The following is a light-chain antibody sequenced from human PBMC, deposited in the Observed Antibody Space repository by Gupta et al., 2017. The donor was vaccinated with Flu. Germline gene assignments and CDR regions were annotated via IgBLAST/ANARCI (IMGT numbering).Light chain of an antibody. J-gene: IGLJ1*01. V-gene: IGLV1-51*01. CDR2: DNN. Sequence: QSVLTQPRSVSAAPGQKVTIPCSGSRSNIGNNYVSWYQQLPGTAPKLLIDDNNKQPSGIPDRFFGSKYGTSATLGNTGLQTGDEADYNCGTWDSSLSGYVIGTGTKVTVL. CDR3: GTWDSSLSGYV. CDR1: RSNIGNNY.